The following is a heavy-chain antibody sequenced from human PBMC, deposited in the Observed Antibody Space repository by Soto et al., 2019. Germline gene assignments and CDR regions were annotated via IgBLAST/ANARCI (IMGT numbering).Heavy chain of an antibody. D-gene: IGHD3-10*01. CDR1: GFTVSSNY. J-gene: IGHJ6*02. CDR3: ARSRGVGAPRYYYYYYGMDV. Sequence: EVQLVETGGGLIQPGGSLRLSCAASGFTVSSNYMSWVRQAPGKGLEWVSVIYSGGSTYYADSVKGRFTIFRDNSKNMLYLQMNSLRAEDTAVYYCARSRGVGAPRYYYYYYGMDVWGQGTTVTVSS. V-gene: IGHV3-53*02. CDR2: IYSGGST.